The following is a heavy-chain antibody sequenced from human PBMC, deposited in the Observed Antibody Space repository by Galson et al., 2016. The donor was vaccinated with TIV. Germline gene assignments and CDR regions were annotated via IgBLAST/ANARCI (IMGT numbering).Heavy chain of an antibody. Sequence: SETLSLTCTVSGYSINSHYFWAWLRQPPGKGLEWIGSFFHPGAVYYNPSLERRVTMSGDTSKNHFSLWLTSVTAADTAIYYCTRHIGGDFGDYVGQGILVTVSS. CDR3: TRHIGGDFGDY. J-gene: IGHJ4*02. CDR2: FFHPGAV. CDR1: GYSINSHYF. V-gene: IGHV4-38-2*02. D-gene: IGHD2-21*02.